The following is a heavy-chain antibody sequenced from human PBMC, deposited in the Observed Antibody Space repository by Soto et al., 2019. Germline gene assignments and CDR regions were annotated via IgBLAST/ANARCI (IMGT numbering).Heavy chain of an antibody. CDR2: IKGDASST. Sequence: HPGGSLRLSCAASGFTFSTYWMHWVRQAPGKGLVWVSRIKGDASSTTYADSVKGRFTISRDNAKNTLYLQMNSLRAEDTAIYYCGRSEWGKSATDYWGQGA. J-gene: IGHJ4*02. CDR1: GFTFSTYW. D-gene: IGHD6-13*01. CDR3: GRSEWGKSATDY. V-gene: IGHV3-74*01.